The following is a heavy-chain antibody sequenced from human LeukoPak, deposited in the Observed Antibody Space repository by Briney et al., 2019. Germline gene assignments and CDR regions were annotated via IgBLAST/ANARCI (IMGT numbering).Heavy chain of an antibody. J-gene: IGHJ4*02. V-gene: IGHV4-30-4*01. CDR3: ARKGYDILTGYLGHDY. CDR1: GGSVSSGDYY. D-gene: IGHD3-9*01. Sequence: ASETLSLTCTVSGGSVSSGDYYWGWIRQPPGKGLEWIGYIYYSGSTYYNPSLKSRVTISVDTSKNQFSLKLSSVTAADTAVYYCARKGYDILTGYLGHDYWGQGTLVTVSS. CDR2: IYYSGST.